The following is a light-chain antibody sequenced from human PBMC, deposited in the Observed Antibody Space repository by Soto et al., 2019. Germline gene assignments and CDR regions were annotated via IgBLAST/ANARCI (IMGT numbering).Light chain of an antibody. V-gene: IGLV2-14*01. CDR3: SSYTTSTASYV. Sequence: QSVLTRPASVAGSPGQSITISCTGTISDIGGYKYVSCYQQYPGKAPKLMIYEVTNRPSGVSKRCSGSKCGTTASLTISGLQAEDEADYSCSSYTTSTASYVFGIGTKAPS. CDR2: EVT. J-gene: IGLJ1*01. CDR1: ISDIGGYKY.